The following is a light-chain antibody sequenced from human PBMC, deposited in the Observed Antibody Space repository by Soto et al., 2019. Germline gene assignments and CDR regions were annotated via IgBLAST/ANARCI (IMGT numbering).Light chain of an antibody. CDR2: EVR. CDR3: SSFTYTSTLI. V-gene: IGLV2-14*01. Sequence: QSALTQPASVSCSPGQSITISCAGTMRDIGAYNLVSWYQQHPVKAPRLIFYEVRNRPSVIPLRFSASKSGNAASITISVLHAEDEAHYYCSSFTYTSTLIFGGGTKLNVL. J-gene: IGLJ2*01. CDR1: MRDIGAYNL.